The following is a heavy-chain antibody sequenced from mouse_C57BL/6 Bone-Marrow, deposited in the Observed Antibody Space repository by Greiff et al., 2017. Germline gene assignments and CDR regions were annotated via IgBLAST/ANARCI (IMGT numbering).Heavy chain of an antibody. CDR2: ISDGGSYT. D-gene: IGHD2-4*01. J-gene: IGHJ4*01. Sequence: EVQLVESGGGLVKPGGSLKLSCAASGFTFSSYAMSWVRQTPEKRLEWVATISDGGSYTYYPDNCKGRFTISRDNAKNNLYLQMSHLTSEDTAMYYWASDALYDDYHYYAMDYWGQGTSVTVSS. CDR1: GFTFSSYA. V-gene: IGHV5-4*01. CDR3: ASDALYDDYHYYAMDY.